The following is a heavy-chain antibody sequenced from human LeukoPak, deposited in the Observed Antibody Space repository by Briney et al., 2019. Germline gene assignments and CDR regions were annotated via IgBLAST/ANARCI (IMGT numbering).Heavy chain of an antibody. J-gene: IGHJ2*01. CDR1: GGTFSNNA. D-gene: IGHD3-22*01. CDR3: ARDLVNYYDSSGYYPRGDRRYFDL. CDR2: IIPTFATA. Sequence: SVKVSCKASGGTFSNNAISWVRQARGQGLEWMGGIIPTFATANYAQKFQGRVTITADKSTSTVYMGLSSLRSEDTAVYYCARDLVNYYDSSGYYPRGDRRYFDLWGRGTLVTVSS. V-gene: IGHV1-69*06.